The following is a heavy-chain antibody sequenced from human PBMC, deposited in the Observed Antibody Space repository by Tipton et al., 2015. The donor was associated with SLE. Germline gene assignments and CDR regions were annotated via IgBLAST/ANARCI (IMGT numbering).Heavy chain of an antibody. Sequence: QLVQSGAEVKKPGASVKVSCKASGYTFSSDGINWVRRAPGQGLEWVGWITTSNGNAYPAQKLQGRVTMTRDTFISTAYMELSSLRSEDTAVYYCARVRRSGGVCPSLGYWGQGTLVTVSS. CDR3: ARVRRSGGVCPSLGY. CDR1: GYTFSSDG. J-gene: IGHJ4*02. CDR2: ITTSNGNA. V-gene: IGHV1-18*01. D-gene: IGHD2-8*02.